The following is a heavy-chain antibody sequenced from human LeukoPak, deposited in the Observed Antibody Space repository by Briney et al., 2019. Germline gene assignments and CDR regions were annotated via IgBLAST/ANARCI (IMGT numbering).Heavy chain of an antibody. CDR2: IYYSGSTNYNPSL. V-gene: IGHV4-61*01. CDR3: ARASAWYKLNV. CDR1: GGAFSSGSFY. Sequence: SETLSLTCTVSGGAFSSGSFYWSWIRQPPGKGLEWIGYIYYSGSTNYNPSLNYNPSLKSRVTISIDTSKNQFSLKLSSVTAADTAFYYCARASAWYKLNVWGQGTLVTVSS. D-gene: IGHD6-19*01. J-gene: IGHJ4*02.